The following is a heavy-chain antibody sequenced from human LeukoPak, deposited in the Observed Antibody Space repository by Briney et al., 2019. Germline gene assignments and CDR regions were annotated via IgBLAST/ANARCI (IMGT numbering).Heavy chain of an antibody. D-gene: IGHD3-10*01. CDR2: INHSGST. V-gene: IGHV4-34*01. J-gene: IGHJ5*02. CDR3: ARGPYYYGSGSYYLA. Sequence: PGGSLRLSXAASGFTFSSYSMNWVRQAPGKGLEWIGEINHSGSTNYNPSLKSRVTISVDTSKNQFSLKLSSVTAADTAVYYCARGPYYYGSGSYYLAWGQGTLVTVSS. CDR1: GFTFSSYS.